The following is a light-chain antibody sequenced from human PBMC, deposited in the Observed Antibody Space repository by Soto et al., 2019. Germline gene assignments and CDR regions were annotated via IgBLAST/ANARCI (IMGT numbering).Light chain of an antibody. J-gene: IGLJ1*01. CDR2: DVT. CDR3: CSYAGTYTL. Sequence: QSVLTQPRSVSGSPGQSVTISCAGTSGDVGVYNSVSWYQQHPGKAPKLMIFDVTKRPSGVPDRFSGSKSGNTASLTISGLQAEDETDYYCCSYAGTYTLFGTGTKLTVL. V-gene: IGLV2-11*01. CDR1: SGDVGVYNS.